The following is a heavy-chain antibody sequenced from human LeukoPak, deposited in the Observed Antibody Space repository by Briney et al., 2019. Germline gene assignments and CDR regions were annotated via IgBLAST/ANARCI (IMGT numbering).Heavy chain of an antibody. CDR2: LFYSGST. D-gene: IGHD6-13*01. J-gene: IGHJ4*02. CDR1: GGSITSSSYH. CDR3: ARGRVGSSSWDYFDY. V-gene: IGHV4-39*01. Sequence: SETLSLTCSVSGGSITSSSYHWGWIRQPPGKGLEWIGNLFYSGSTYYNPSLKSRVAISVDTSKSQFSLKVTSVTAADTAVYYCARGRVGSSSWDYFDYWGQGTLVTVSS.